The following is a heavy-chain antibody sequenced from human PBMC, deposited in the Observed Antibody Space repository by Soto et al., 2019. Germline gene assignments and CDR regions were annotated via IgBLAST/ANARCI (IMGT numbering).Heavy chain of an antibody. CDR3: ATHPMATITYYSGMDV. D-gene: IGHD5-12*01. Sequence: QVQLVQSGAEVKKPGSSVRVSCKASGGTFSSYAISWVRQAPGQGLEWMGGIIPIFDTADYAQKFQGRVTITADESTSTAYRELSSRRSEDTAVYYCATHPMATITYYSGMDVWGQGTTVTVSS. CDR2: IIPIFDTA. CDR1: GGTFSSYA. V-gene: IGHV1-69*12. J-gene: IGHJ6*02.